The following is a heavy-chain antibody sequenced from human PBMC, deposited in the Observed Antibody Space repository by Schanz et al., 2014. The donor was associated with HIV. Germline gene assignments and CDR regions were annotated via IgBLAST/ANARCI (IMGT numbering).Heavy chain of an antibody. J-gene: IGHJ4*02. D-gene: IGHD3-22*01. CDR3: AKPEYDSRGNSQSHFDS. CDR1: GFSFSDYH. CDR2: ISGGGAGT. V-gene: IGHV3-11*01. Sequence: QVQLVESGGDLVKPGGSLRLSCTASGFSFSDYHMSWIRQAPGKGLEWVSAISGGGAGTYYADSVKGRLTISRDNAKNSLYLHMNSLRAEDTAVYYCAKPEYDSRGNSQSHFDSWGQGTLVTVSS.